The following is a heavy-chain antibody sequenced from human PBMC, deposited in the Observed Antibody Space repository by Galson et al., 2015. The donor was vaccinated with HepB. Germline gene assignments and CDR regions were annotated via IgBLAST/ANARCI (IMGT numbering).Heavy chain of an antibody. V-gene: IGHV3-48*03. J-gene: IGHJ1*01. CDR2: ISSSGSTI. Sequence: SLRLSCAASGFTFSSYEMNWVRQAPGKGLEWVSYISSSGSTIYYADSVKGRFTISRDNSKNTLYLQMNSLRAEDTAVYYCARERKTYSSGWYPLGHWGQGTLVTVSS. CDR1: GFTFSSYE. CDR3: ARERKTYSSGWYPLGH. D-gene: IGHD6-19*01.